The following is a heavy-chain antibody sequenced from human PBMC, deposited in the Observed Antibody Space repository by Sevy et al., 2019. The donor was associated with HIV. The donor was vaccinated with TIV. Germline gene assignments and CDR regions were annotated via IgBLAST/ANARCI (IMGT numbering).Heavy chain of an antibody. Sequence: SETLSLTCAVYGGSFSGYYWNWIRQPPGKGLEWIGVINHSGSTHYNPSLKSRITISVDTSKNQFSLRLNSVTAADTAVYYCARAPPVVVVPGAPSWFDPWGQGTLVTVSS. J-gene: IGHJ5*02. D-gene: IGHD2-2*01. CDR2: INHSGST. V-gene: IGHV4-34*01. CDR3: ARAPPVVVVPGAPSWFDP. CDR1: GGSFSGYY.